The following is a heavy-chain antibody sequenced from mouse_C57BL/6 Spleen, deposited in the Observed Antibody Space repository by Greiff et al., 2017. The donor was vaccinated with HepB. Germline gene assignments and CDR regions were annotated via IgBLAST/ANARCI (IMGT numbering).Heavy chain of an antibody. V-gene: IGHV1-55*01. CDR3: ARGGYDGYYGGY. CDR2: IYPGSGST. CDR1: GYAFSSSW. D-gene: IGHD2-3*01. J-gene: IGHJ2*01. Sequence: QVQLQQSGPELVKPGASVKISCKASGYAFSSSWMNWVKQRPGKGLEWIGDIYPGSGSTNYNEKFKSKATLTVDTSSSTAYMQLSSLTSEDSAVYYCARGGYDGYYGGYWGQGTTLTVSS.